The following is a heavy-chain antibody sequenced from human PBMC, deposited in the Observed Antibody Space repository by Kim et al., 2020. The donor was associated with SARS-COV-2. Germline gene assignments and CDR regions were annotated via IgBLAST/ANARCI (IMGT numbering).Heavy chain of an antibody. V-gene: IGHV1-2*02. Sequence: ASVKVSCKASGYTFTGYYMHWVRQAPGQGLEWMGWINPNSGGTNYAQKFQGRVTMTRDTSISTAYMELSRLRSDDTAVYYCAREYIAAQYYGMDVWGQGTTVTVSS. CDR1: GYTFTGYY. CDR3: AREYIAAQYYGMDV. D-gene: IGHD6-6*01. J-gene: IGHJ6*02. CDR2: INPNSGGT.